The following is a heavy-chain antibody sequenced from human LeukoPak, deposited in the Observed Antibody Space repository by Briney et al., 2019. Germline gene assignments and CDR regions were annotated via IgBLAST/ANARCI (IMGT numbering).Heavy chain of an antibody. J-gene: IGHJ4*02. CDR1: GFTFSTYA. D-gene: IGHD4-17*01. Sequence: GGSLRLSCGASGFTFSTYAMSWVRQAPGKGLEWVSIISGSGGTTYYADSVKGRFTISRDNSKNTLYLQMNSLRAEDTAVYYCARGVPYGDYSFDYWGQGTLVTVSS. CDR3: ARGVPYGDYSFDY. CDR2: ISGSGGTT. V-gene: IGHV3-23*01.